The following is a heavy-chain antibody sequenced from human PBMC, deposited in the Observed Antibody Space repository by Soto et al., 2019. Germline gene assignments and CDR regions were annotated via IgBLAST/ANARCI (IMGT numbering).Heavy chain of an antibody. V-gene: IGHV4-34*01. Sequence: SETLSLTCAVYGGSFSGYYWSWIRQPPGKGLEWIGEINHSGSTNYNPSLKSRVTISVDTSKNQFSLKLSSVTAADTAVYYCASVPRYSMRGAFDIWAQGTMVTVSS. CDR2: INHSGST. J-gene: IGHJ3*02. D-gene: IGHD5-12*01. CDR3: ASVPRYSMRGAFDI. CDR1: GGSFSGYY.